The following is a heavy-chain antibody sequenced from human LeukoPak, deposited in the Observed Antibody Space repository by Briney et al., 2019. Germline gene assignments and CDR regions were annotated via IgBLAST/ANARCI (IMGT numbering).Heavy chain of an antibody. D-gene: IGHD6-19*01. J-gene: IGHJ4*02. CDR2: ISGSGGST. V-gene: IGHV3-23*01. Sequence: GGSLRLSCAASGFTFSSYAMSWVRQAPGKGLEWVSTISGSGGSTYYADSVKGRFTISRDNSKNTLYLQMNSLRADNTAVYYCAKDQTLAVAGTLFDYWGQGTLVTVSS. CDR3: AKDQTLAVAGTLFDY. CDR1: GFTFSSYA.